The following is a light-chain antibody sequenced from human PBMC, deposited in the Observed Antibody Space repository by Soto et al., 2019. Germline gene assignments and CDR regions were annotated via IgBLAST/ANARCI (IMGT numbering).Light chain of an antibody. J-gene: IGKJ2*01. CDR1: QTISSW. CDR3: QQYNSYSRT. V-gene: IGKV1-5*03. Sequence: DIQMAQSPSTLSGYVGDRVTITCRASQTISSWLAWYQQKPGKAPKLLIYKASTLKSGVPSRFSGSGSGTEFTLTISSLQPDDFATYYCQQYNSYSRTFGQGTKVDI. CDR2: KAS.